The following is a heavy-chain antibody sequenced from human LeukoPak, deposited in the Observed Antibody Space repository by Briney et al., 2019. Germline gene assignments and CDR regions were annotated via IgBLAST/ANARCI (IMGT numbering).Heavy chain of an antibody. D-gene: IGHD2-2*01. CDR1: GFTVSSNY. V-gene: IGHV4-34*01. Sequence: GSLRLSCAASGFTVSSNYMSWIRQPPGKGLEWIGEINHSGSTNYNPSLKSRVTISVDTSKNQFSLKLSSVTAADTAVYYCARRFDPPTHCSSTSCRGYMDVWGKGTTVTVSS. CDR3: ARRFDPPTHCSSTSCRGYMDV. CDR2: INHSGST. J-gene: IGHJ6*03.